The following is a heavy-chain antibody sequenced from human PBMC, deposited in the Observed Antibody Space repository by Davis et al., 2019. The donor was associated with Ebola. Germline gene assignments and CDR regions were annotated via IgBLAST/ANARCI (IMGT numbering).Heavy chain of an antibody. J-gene: IGHJ4*02. D-gene: IGHD6-19*01. V-gene: IGHV1-3*01. Sequence: ASVQVSCKASGYTFTSYGISWVRQAPGQRLEWMGWINAGNGNTKYSQKFQGRVTITRDTSASTAYMELSSLRSEDTAVYYCARDPSIAVAGYYFDYWGQGTLVTVSS. CDR2: INAGNGNT. CDR1: GYTFTSYG. CDR3: ARDPSIAVAGYYFDY.